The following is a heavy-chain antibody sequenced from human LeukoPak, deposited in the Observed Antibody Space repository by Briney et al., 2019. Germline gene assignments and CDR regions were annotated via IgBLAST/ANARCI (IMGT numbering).Heavy chain of an antibody. V-gene: IGHV1-46*01. Sequence: ATVKVSCKASGYTFTGYYMHWVREAPGQGLEWMGIINPNGGGKTYAQKFQGRVTMTSDTSTSTLYMELSSLRSEDTAVYYCAREGPAVAGTSLDYWGQGTLVTVSS. CDR3: AREGPAVAGTSLDY. J-gene: IGHJ4*02. CDR2: INPNGGGK. D-gene: IGHD6-19*01. CDR1: GYTFTGYY.